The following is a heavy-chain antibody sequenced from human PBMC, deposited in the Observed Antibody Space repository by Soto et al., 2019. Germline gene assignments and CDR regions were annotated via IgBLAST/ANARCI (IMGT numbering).Heavy chain of an antibody. D-gene: IGHD2-15*01. Sequence: PGGSLRLSCAASGFTFSDYAMSWVRQAPGKGLEWVSAISRSGTNTYYANSVKGRFTISRDNSENTLYLQMNSLRAEDTAMYYCAKAFCSGVSCFSGSDYWGQGTLVTVSS. CDR3: AKAFCSGVSCFSGSDY. CDR2: ISRSGTNT. V-gene: IGHV3-23*01. J-gene: IGHJ4*02. CDR1: GFTFSDYA.